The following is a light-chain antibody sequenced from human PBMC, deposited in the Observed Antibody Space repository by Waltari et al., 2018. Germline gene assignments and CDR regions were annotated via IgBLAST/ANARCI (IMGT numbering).Light chain of an antibody. CDR3: SSFTSSSVYV. CDR2: EVS. CDR1: SSDVGGFNY. V-gene: IGLV2-14*01. Sequence: QSALTQPASVSGSPGQSIPLSCTGTSSDVGGFNYVSWYQQYPGKAPKLMIFEVSNRPSGVSNRFSGSKSGNTASLTISGLQAEDEADYYCSSFTSSSVYVFGTGTKVTVL. J-gene: IGLJ1*01.